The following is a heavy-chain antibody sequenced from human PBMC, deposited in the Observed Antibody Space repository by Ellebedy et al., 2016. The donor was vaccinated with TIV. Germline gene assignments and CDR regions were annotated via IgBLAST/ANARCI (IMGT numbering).Heavy chain of an antibody. CDR3: ARSLPRDYGEPGDY. CDR1: GFSFSSYA. D-gene: IGHD4-17*01. V-gene: IGHV3-23*01. J-gene: IGHJ4*02. Sequence: GESLKISCAASGFSFSSYAMCWVRLAPGKGLEWVSSISGSGYDTDYADSVKGRFTISRDNVENSLYLQMDSMRDDDTAVYYCARSLPRDYGEPGDYWGQGTMVTVSS. CDR2: ISGSGYDT.